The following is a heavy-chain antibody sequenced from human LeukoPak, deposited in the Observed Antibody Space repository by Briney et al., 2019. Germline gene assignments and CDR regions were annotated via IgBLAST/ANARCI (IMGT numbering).Heavy chain of an antibody. CDR1: GGSFSGYY. D-gene: IGHD3-10*01. CDR3: ARGGGSYYYGSGSRLFDY. CDR2: INHSGST. J-gene: IGHJ4*02. Sequence: SETLSLTCAVYGGSFSGYYWSWIRQPPGKGLEWIGEINHSGSTNYNPSLKSRVTISVDTSKNQFSLKLSSVTAADTAVYYCARGGGSYYYGSGSRLFDYWGQGTLVTVSS. V-gene: IGHV4-34*01.